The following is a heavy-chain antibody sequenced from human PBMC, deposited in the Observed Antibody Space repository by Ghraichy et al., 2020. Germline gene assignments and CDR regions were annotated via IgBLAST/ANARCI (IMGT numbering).Heavy chain of an antibody. V-gene: IGHV4-39*01. J-gene: IGHJ4*02. D-gene: IGHD3-22*01. CDR3: EIHGWEGYDSKWYYFDY. CDR1: GGSISSSSYY. Sequence: GSLSLTCTVSGGSISSSSYYWGWIRQPPGKGLEWIGSINYSGSTYYNPSLKSGATTSVDTSKNQFSLKLSSVTAADTAVYYCEIHGWEGYDSKWYYFDYLGQGTLVTVSS. CDR2: INYSGST.